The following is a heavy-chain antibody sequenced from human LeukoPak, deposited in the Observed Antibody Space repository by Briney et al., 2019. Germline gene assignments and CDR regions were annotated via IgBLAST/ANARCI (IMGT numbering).Heavy chain of an antibody. CDR1: GGSISSYY. V-gene: IGHV4-59*01. Sequence: SETLSLTCTVSGGSISSYYWSWIRQPPGKGLEWVGDIYYTGSTNYNPSLKSRVTISVDTSKNQFSLKLSSVTTAETAVYYCAGDLGSGSYYWFDPWGQGTLVTVSS. CDR2: IYYTGST. D-gene: IGHD3-10*01. J-gene: IGHJ5*02. CDR3: AGDLGSGSYYWFDP.